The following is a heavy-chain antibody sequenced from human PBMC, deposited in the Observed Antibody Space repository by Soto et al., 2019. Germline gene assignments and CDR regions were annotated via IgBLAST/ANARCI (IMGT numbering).Heavy chain of an antibody. CDR1: GLSLTSGVVG. Sequence: SAPTPVNPTQPLTLTCTFSGLSLTSGVVGVGWIRQPPGEALEWLALIYWNDEQYYNTSLRNRLTITRDTSKNQVVVTMTNRDPVDTATYYCAYGLPGPSGYDVWGQGTRVTVSS. D-gene: IGHD6-13*01. CDR2: IYWNDEQ. J-gene: IGHJ6*02. CDR3: AYGLPGPSGYDV. V-gene: IGHV2-5*01.